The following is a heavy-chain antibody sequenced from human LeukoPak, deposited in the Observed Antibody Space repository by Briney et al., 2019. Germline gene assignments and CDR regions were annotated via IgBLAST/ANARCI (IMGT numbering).Heavy chain of an antibody. CDR1: GGSFSGYY. J-gene: IGHJ4*02. CDR3: ARAQWLPDY. CDR2: IYYSGST. Sequence: SETLSLTCAVYGGSFSGYYWSWIRQPPGKGLEWIGYIYYSGSTNYNPSLKSRVTISVDTSKNQFSLKLSSVTAADTAVYYCARAQWLPDYWGQGTLVTVSS. V-gene: IGHV4-59*01. D-gene: IGHD6-19*01.